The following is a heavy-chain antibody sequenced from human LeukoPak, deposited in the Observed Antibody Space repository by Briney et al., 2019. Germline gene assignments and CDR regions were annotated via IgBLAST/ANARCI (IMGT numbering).Heavy chain of an antibody. J-gene: IGHJ4*02. CDR3: ARAPSPLLRYFDWPTGSRTYRTFDY. CDR2: INHSGST. CDR1: GGSFSGYY. D-gene: IGHD3-9*01. Sequence: SETLSLTCAVYGGSFSGYYWSWIRQPPGKGLEWIGEINHSGSTNYNPSLKSRVTTSVDTSKNQFSLKLSSVTAADTAVYYCARAPSPLLRYFDWPTGSRTYRTFDYWGQGTLVTVSS. V-gene: IGHV4-34*01.